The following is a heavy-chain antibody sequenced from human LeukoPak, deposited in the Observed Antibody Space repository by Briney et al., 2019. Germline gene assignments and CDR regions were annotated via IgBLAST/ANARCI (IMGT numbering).Heavy chain of an antibody. Sequence: GGSLRLSCAASGFTFSSYAMSWVRQAPGKGLEWVSANSGSGGSTYYADSVKGRFTISRDNSKNTLYLQMNSLRAEDTAVYYCAKAASYDFWSGYPNFDYWGQGTLVTVSS. D-gene: IGHD3-3*01. CDR3: AKAASYDFWSGYPNFDY. V-gene: IGHV3-23*01. CDR2: NSGSGGST. CDR1: GFTFSSYA. J-gene: IGHJ4*02.